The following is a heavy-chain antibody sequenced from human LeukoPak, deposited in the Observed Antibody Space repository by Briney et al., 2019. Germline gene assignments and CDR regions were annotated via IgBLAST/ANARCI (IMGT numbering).Heavy chain of an antibody. CDR3: ARGSDTAAGLY. D-gene: IGHD6-13*01. V-gene: IGHV4-34*01. J-gene: IGHJ4*02. CDR2: INHSGST. Sequence: SETLSLTCAVYGGSFSGHYWSWIRQPPGKGLEWIGEINHSGSTNYNPSLKSRVPISVDSSKNQFSLKLSSVTAADTAVYYCARGSDTAAGLYWGQGTLVTVSS. CDR1: GGSFSGHY.